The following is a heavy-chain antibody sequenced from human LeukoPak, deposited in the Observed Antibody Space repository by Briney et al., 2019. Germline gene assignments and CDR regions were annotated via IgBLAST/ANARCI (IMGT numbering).Heavy chain of an antibody. CDR2: IYYSGST. CDR3: AREGLNMVRGVIPKEAWGWFDP. D-gene: IGHD3-10*01. J-gene: IGHJ5*02. V-gene: IGHV4-39*07. CDR1: GGSISSSSYY. Sequence: PSQTLSLTCTVSGGSISSSSYYWGWIRQPPGKGLGWIGCIYYSGSTYYNPSLKSRVTISVDTSKNQFSLKLSSVTAADTAVYYCAREGLNMVRGVIPKEAWGWFDPWGQGTLVTVSS.